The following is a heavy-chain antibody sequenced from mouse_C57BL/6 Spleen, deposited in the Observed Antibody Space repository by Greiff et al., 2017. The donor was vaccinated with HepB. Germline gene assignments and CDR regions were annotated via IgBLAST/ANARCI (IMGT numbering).Heavy chain of an antibody. V-gene: IGHV14-1*01. Sequence: VQLQQSGAELVRPGASVKLSCTASGFNIKDYYMHWVKQRPEQGLEWIGRIDPEDGDTEYAPKFQGKATMTADTSSNTAYLQLSSLTSEDTAVYYCTTRYGSSRYWYFDVGGTGTTVTVSS. CDR1: GFNIKDYY. J-gene: IGHJ1*03. CDR3: TTRYGSSRYWYFDV. D-gene: IGHD1-1*01. CDR2: IDPEDGDT.